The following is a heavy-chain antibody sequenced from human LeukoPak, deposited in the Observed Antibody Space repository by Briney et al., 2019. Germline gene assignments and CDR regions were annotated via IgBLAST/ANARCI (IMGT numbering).Heavy chain of an antibody. Sequence: PSETLSLTCAVYGGSFSGYYWSWIRQPPGKGLEWIGEINHSGSTNYNPSLKSRVTISVDTSKNQFSLKLSSVTAADTAVYYCARVKKVDTSIDYWGQGTLVTVSS. J-gene: IGHJ4*02. D-gene: IGHD5-18*01. CDR1: GGSFSGYY. V-gene: IGHV4-34*01. CDR2: INHSGST. CDR3: ARVKKVDTSIDY.